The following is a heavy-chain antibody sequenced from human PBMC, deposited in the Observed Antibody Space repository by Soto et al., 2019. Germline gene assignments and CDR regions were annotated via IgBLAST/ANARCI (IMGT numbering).Heavy chain of an antibody. CDR1: GGTFTTFA. J-gene: IGHJ4*02. CDR3: ARFSPPRGYFAY. CDR2: IIPMFGTA. V-gene: IGHV1-69*01. Sequence: QVQLVQSGAEVKKPGSSVKVSCTASGGTFTTFAISWVRQAPGQGLGWMGGIIPMFGTAHYAQNLQGRVTITADESTRTVYMELSSLRSEDTAVYYCARFSPPRGYFAYWGQGTLVTVSS. D-gene: IGHD3-22*01.